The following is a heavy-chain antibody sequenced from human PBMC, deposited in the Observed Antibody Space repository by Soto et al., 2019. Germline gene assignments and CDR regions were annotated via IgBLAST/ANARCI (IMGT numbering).Heavy chain of an antibody. D-gene: IGHD6-13*01. CDR3: ARDLAAAAY. CDR2: INPLPTSGST. J-gene: IGHJ4*02. V-gene: IGHV1-46*01. CDR1: GYIFTNYY. Sequence: ASVKVSCKASGYIFTNYYIHWVLQAPGQGLEWMAIINPLPTSGSTNYAQKFQGRVTVTRDTSTSTVYLELSSLRSDDTAVYYCARDLAAAAYWGQGPLVTVPS.